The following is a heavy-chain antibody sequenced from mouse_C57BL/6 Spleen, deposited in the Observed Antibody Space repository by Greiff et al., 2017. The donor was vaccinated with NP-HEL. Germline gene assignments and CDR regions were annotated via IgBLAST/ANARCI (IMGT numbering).Heavy chain of an antibody. V-gene: IGHV1-82*01. J-gene: IGHJ2*01. Sequence: VKLVESGPELVKPGASVKISCKASGYAFSSSWMNWVKQRPGKGLEWIGRISPGDGDTNYNGKFKGKATLTADKSSSTAYMQLSSLTSEDSAVYICARGGKTGTYYFDDWGQGTTLTVSS. CDR3: ARGGKTGTYYFDD. CDR2: ISPGDGDT. CDR1: GYAFSSSW. D-gene: IGHD4-1*01.